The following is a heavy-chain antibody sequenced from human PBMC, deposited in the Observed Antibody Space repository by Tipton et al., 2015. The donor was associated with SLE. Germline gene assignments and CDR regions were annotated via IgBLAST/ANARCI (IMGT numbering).Heavy chain of an antibody. J-gene: IGHJ3*02. CDR2: IYHSGNT. Sequence: TLSLTCAVYGGSFSGYYWSWIRQPPGKGLEWIGSIYHSGNTYYNTSLKSRVTISVDTSKNQFSLKLRSVTAADTAVYYCARDLHGEGPDAFDIWGQGTMVTVSS. D-gene: IGHD4-17*01. CDR1: GGSFSGYY. CDR3: ARDLHGEGPDAFDI. V-gene: IGHV4-34*01.